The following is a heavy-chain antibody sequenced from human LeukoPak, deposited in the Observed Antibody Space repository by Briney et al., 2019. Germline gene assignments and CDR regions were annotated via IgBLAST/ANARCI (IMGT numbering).Heavy chain of an antibody. CDR3: ARHEAIGSGSYYYYYGMDV. V-gene: IGHV4-39*01. J-gene: IGHJ6*02. CDR1: GGSISSGSYY. Sequence: SETLSLTCTVSGGSISSGSYYWGWIRQPPGKGLEWIGSIYYSGSTYYNPSLKSRVTISVDTSKNQFSLKLGSVTAADTAVYYCARHEAIGSGSYYYYYGMDVWGQGTTVTVSS. D-gene: IGHD1-26*01. CDR2: IYYSGST.